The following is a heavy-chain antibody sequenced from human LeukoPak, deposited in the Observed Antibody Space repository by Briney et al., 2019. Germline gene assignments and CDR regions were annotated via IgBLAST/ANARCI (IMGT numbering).Heavy chain of an antibody. J-gene: IGHJ4*02. CDR3: ARDSPPFTYYYGSGNLGSTRGMFDY. V-gene: IGHV3-73*01. Sequence: GGSLRLSCAASGFTFSGSAMHWVRQASGKGLEWVGRIRSKANSYATAYAASVKGRFTISRDDSKNTAYLQMNSLRAEDTAVYYCARDSPPFTYYYGSGNLGSTRGMFDYWGQGTLVTVSS. CDR1: GFTFSGSA. CDR2: IRSKANSYAT. D-gene: IGHD3-10*01.